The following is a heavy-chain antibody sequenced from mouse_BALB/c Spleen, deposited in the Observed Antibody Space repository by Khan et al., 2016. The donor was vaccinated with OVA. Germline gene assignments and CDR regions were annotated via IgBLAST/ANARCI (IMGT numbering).Heavy chain of an antibody. CDR2: INPSTGYS. CDR3: ANHGIRSAWFAY. J-gene: IGHJ3*01. CDR1: GYTFTSYW. V-gene: IGHV1-7*01. D-gene: IGHD1-1*01. Sequence: QVQLQQSGAELAKPGASVKMSCKASGYTFTSYWMHWVKQRPGQGLEWIGYINPSTGYSEYNQKFKDKATLTADTSSSTAYMPLSRLTSDDLEVYYCANHGIRSAWFAYWGQGTLVTVSA.